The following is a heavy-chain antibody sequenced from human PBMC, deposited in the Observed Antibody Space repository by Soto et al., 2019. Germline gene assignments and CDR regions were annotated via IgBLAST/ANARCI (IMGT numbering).Heavy chain of an antibody. V-gene: IGHV4-34*01. Sequence: QVQLQQWGAGLLKPSETLSLTCAVYGGSFSGYYWSWIRQPPGKGLEWIGEINHSGSTNYNPSLKRRVTISVDTSKNQFSLKLSSVTAADTAVYYCARSSGTSGSYFYYGMDVWGQGTTVTVSS. CDR2: INHSGST. CDR3: ARSSGTSGSYFYYGMDV. D-gene: IGHD3-10*01. J-gene: IGHJ6*02. CDR1: GGSFSGYY.